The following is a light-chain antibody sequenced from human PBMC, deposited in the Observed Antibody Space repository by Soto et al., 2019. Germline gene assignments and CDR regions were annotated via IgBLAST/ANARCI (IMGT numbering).Light chain of an antibody. CDR2: AAS. Sequence: DIQMTQAPSSLSASVEDRVTITYRASQSISRYLNRYQQKPGKDPKLLIYAASSLKSGVPSRFSGSGSGKDFTLTISSLQPEDFATYCCQESYSTPLAFGGGNKVEIK. V-gene: IGKV1-39*01. J-gene: IGKJ4*01. CDR3: QESYSTPLA. CDR1: QSISRY.